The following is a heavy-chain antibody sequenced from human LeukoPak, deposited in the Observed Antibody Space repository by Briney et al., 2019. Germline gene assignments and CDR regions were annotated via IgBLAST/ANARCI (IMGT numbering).Heavy chain of an antibody. V-gene: IGHV3-53*01. Sequence: PGGSLRLSCAASGFTVSSNYMTWVRQAPGKGLEWISLIYSGGSTYYADSVKARFTISRDNSKNTLYLQMNSLRAEDTAVYYCAAYSSCDYWGQGTLVTVSS. CDR3: AAYSSCDY. J-gene: IGHJ4*02. D-gene: IGHD6-6*01. CDR2: IYSGGST. CDR1: GFTVSSNY.